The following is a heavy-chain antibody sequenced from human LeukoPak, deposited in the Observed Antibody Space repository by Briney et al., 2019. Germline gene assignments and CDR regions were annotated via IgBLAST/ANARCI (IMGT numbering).Heavy chain of an antibody. CDR1: GGTFISYA. J-gene: IGHJ4*02. Sequence: SVKVSRKASGGTFISYAISWVRQAPGQGLEWRGRIIPIFGTANYAQKFQGRVTITTDESTSTAYMELSSLRSEDTAVYYCASEVHRYCSGGSCYFNDWGQGTLVTVSS. D-gene: IGHD2-15*01. CDR2: IIPIFGTA. V-gene: IGHV1-69*05. CDR3: ASEVHRYCSGGSCYFND.